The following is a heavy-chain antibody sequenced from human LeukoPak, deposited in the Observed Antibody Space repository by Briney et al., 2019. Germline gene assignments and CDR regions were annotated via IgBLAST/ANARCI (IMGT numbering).Heavy chain of an antibody. J-gene: IGHJ4*02. Sequence: SETLSLTCAVYGGSFSGYYWSWIRQPPGKGLEWIGEINHSGSTNYNPSLKSRVTISVDTSKNQFSLKLSSVTAADTAVYYCARARGASPKYYFDYWGQGTLVTVSS. D-gene: IGHD4-17*01. CDR3: ARARGASPKYYFDY. CDR1: GGSFSGYY. V-gene: IGHV4-34*01. CDR2: INHSGST.